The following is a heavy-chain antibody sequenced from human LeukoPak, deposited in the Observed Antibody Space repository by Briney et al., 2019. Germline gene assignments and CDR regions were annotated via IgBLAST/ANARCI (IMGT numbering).Heavy chain of an antibody. Sequence: GGSLRLSCAASGFTFSSYAMSWVRQAPGKGLEWVSAISDSGGSTYYADSVKGRFTISRDNSKNTLYLQMNSLGAEDTAVYYCAKDHGASLAYDYWGQGTLVTVSS. CDR1: GFTFSSYA. V-gene: IGHV3-23*01. D-gene: IGHD1-26*01. J-gene: IGHJ4*02. CDR2: ISDSGGST. CDR3: AKDHGASLAYDY.